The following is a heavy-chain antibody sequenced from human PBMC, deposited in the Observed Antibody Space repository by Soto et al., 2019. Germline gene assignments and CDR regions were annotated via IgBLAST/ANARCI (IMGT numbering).Heavy chain of an antibody. J-gene: IGHJ2*01. Sequence: EVQLVESGGGLVQPGGSLRLSCAASGFTFSTYWMTWVRQAPGKGLEWVANINPDGSDKNYVDSVKGRFTISRDNVKISWYLQVNSLRAEDTALYYCVRARIDLWGRGTLVTVSS. CDR1: GFTFSTYW. V-gene: IGHV3-7*01. CDR2: INPDGSDK. CDR3: VRARIDL.